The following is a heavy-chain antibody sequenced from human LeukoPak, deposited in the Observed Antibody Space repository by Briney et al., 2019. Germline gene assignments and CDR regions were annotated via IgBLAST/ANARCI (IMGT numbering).Heavy chain of an antibody. J-gene: IGHJ4*02. CDR3: AKVMDRDIVATIRLGSQYYFDY. CDR1: GFTFSSYG. D-gene: IGHD5-12*01. Sequence: WGSLRLSCAASGFTFSSYGMHWVRQAPGKGLEWVAFIRSDGSNKYYADSVKGRFTISRDNSKNTLHLQLNSMRAEDTAVYYCAKVMDRDIVATIRLGSQYYFDYWGQGTLVTVSS. V-gene: IGHV3-30*02. CDR2: IRSDGSNK.